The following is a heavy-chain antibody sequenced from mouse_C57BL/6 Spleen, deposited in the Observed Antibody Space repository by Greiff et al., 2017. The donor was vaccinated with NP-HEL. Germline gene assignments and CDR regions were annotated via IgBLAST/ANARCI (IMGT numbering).Heavy chain of an antibody. D-gene: IGHD4-1*01. CDR3: ARSNWDVHFDY. V-gene: IGHV5-16*01. Sequence: EVKLVESEGGLVQPGSSMKLSCTASGFTFSDYYMAWVRQVPEKGLEWVANINYDGSSTYYLDSLKSRFIISRDNAKNILYLQMSSLKSEDTATYYCARSNWDVHFDYWGQGTTLTVSS. CDR2: INYDGSST. J-gene: IGHJ2*01. CDR1: GFTFSDYY.